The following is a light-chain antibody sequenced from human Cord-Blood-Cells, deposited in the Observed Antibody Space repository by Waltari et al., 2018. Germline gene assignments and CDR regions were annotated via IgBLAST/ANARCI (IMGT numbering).Light chain of an antibody. Sequence: IVLTQSPGTLSLSPGERATLSCRASQSVSSSYLAWYQQKPGQAPRLLIYGASCRATGIPDRFSGSGSGTDFTLTISRLEPEDFAVYYCQQYGSSAWTFGQGTKVEIK. V-gene: IGKV3-20*01. CDR2: GAS. CDR1: QSVSSSY. CDR3: QQYGSSAWT. J-gene: IGKJ1*01.